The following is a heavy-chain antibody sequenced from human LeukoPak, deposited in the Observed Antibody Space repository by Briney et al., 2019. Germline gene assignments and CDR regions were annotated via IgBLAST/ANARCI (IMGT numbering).Heavy chain of an antibody. Sequence: SETLSLTCTVSGGSISSSSYYWGWIRQPPGKGLEWIGSIYYSGSTNYNPSLKSRVTISVDTSKNQFSLKLSSVTAADTAVYYCARDGYGWFGGNYGMDVWGQGTTVTVSS. D-gene: IGHD3-10*01. V-gene: IGHV4-39*07. J-gene: IGHJ6*02. CDR1: GGSISSSSYY. CDR3: ARDGYGWFGGNYGMDV. CDR2: IYYSGST.